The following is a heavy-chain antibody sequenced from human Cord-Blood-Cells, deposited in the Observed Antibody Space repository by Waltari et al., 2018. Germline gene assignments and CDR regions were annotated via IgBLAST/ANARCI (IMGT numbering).Heavy chain of an antibody. J-gene: IGHJ4*02. CDR3: ARLRITIFGVVIKAFDY. CDR1: GGSISSGDYY. CDR2: IYYSGST. D-gene: IGHD3-3*01. Sequence: QVQLQESGPGLVKPSQPLSLTCTVPGGSISSGDYYWRWIRQPPGKGLEWIGYIYYSGSTYYNPSLKSRVTISVETSKNQFSLKLSSVTAADTAVYYCARLRITIFGVVIKAFDYWGQGTLVTVSS. V-gene: IGHV4-30-4*01.